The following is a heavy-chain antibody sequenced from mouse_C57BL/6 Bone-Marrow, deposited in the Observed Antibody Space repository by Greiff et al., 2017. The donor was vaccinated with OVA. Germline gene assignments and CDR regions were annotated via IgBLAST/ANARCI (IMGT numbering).Heavy chain of an antibody. CDR1: GYTFTSYW. Sequence: VQLQQPGAELVKPGASVKMSCKASGYTFTSYWITWVKQRPGQGLEWIGDIYPGSGSTNYNEKFKSKATLTVDTSSSTAYMQLSSLTSEDSAVYYCARGTTVDWYFDVWGTGTTVTVSS. CDR3: ARGTTVDWYFDV. D-gene: IGHD1-1*01. J-gene: IGHJ1*03. V-gene: IGHV1-55*01. CDR2: IYPGSGST.